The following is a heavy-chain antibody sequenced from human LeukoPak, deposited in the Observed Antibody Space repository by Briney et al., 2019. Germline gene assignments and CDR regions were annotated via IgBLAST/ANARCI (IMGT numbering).Heavy chain of an antibody. Sequence: GGSLRLSCAASGFTFDDYAMHWVRQAPGKGLEWVSGISWNSGSIGYADSVKGRFTISRDNAKNSLYLQMNSLRAEDTALYYRAKPPRGSGWYFWYFQHWGQGTLVTVSS. D-gene: IGHD6-19*01. CDR1: GFTFDDYA. CDR2: ISWNSGSI. V-gene: IGHV3-9*01. CDR3: AKPPRGSGWYFWYFQH. J-gene: IGHJ1*01.